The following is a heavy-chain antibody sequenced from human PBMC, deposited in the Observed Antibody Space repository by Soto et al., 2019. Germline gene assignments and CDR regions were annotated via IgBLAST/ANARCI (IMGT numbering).Heavy chain of an antibody. CDR3: ARSGGIVVVPAARRNWFDP. Sequence: EASVKVSCKASGGTFSSYAISWVRQAPGQGLEWMGGIIPIFGTANYAQKFQGRVTITADESTSTAYMELSSLRSEDTAVYYCARSGGIVVVPAARRNWFDPQGQITPFTVSS. J-gene: IGHJ5*02. V-gene: IGHV1-69*13. D-gene: IGHD2-2*01. CDR1: GGTFSSYA. CDR2: IIPIFGTA.